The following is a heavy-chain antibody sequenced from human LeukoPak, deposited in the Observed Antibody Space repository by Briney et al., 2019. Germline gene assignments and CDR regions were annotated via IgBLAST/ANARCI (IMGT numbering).Heavy chain of an antibody. Sequence: GGSLRLSCAASGFTFISSWMTWVRQAPGKGLEWVANIKKDGSQTHYLDSVQGRFTISRDNAKNSSYLQMNSLRVEDTAVYYCVRDSSPYERPSSYYDAFDIWGHGTVVTVS. CDR2: IKKDGSQT. CDR3: VRDSSPYERPSSYYDAFDI. CDR1: GFTFISSW. J-gene: IGHJ3*02. D-gene: IGHD3-22*01. V-gene: IGHV3-7*01.